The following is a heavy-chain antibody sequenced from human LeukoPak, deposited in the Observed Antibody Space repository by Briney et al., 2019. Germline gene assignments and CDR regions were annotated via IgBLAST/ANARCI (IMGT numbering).Heavy chain of an antibody. CDR1: GFTVSSNY. CDR2: IYSGGST. D-gene: IGHD6-6*01. V-gene: IGHV3-53*01. Sequence: GGSLRLSCAASGFTVSSNYMSWVRQAPGKGLEWVSVIYSGGSTYYADSVKGRFTISRDNAKNSLYLQMNSLRAEDTAVYYCARDSLARPLGYWGQGTLVTVSS. CDR3: ARDSLARPLGY. J-gene: IGHJ4*02.